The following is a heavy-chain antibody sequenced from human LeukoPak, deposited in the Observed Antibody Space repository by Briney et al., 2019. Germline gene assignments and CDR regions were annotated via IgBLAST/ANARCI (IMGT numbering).Heavy chain of an antibody. V-gene: IGHV1-69*01. CDR3: AIQRIVQNWFDP. CDR2: IIPILGTA. J-gene: IGHJ5*02. CDR1: GGTFSSYA. D-gene: IGHD2/OR15-2a*01. Sequence: GASVKVSCKASGGTFSSYALSWVRQAPGQGLEWMGGIIPILGTANYAQKFQGRVTITADESTSTAYMELSSLRSEDTAVYYCAIQRIVQNWFDPWGQGTLVTVSS.